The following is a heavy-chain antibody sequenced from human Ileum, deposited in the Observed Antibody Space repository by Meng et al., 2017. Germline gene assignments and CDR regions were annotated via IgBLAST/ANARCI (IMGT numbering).Heavy chain of an antibody. V-gene: IGHV3-33*01. J-gene: IGHJ4*02. Sequence: VDAGGVLVLVGGSLRLSCAGSGLTFSNYGMHWVSQAPGKGLEGVAVVWYDGSNKYYADSVKGRFTISRDNSKNTLYLQMNSLRAEDTAVYYCARDEGGLYFDYWGQGTLVTVSS. CDR1: GLTFSNYG. CDR3: ARDEGGLYFDY. D-gene: IGHD3-16*01. CDR2: VWYDGSNK.